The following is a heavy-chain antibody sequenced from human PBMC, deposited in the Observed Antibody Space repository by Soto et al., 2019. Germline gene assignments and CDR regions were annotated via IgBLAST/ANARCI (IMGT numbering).Heavy chain of an antibody. CDR2: ISYDGSNK. CDR1: GFTFSSYG. V-gene: IGHV3-30*18. Sequence: QVQLVESGGGVVQPGRSLRLSCAASGFTFSSYGMHWVRQAPGKGLEWVAVISYDGSNKYYADSVKGRFTISRDNSKNTLYLQMNRLRAEDTAGYFCAKDFGGPPGYWGQGTLVNVSS. D-gene: IGHD3-10*01. CDR3: AKDFGGPPGY. J-gene: IGHJ4*02.